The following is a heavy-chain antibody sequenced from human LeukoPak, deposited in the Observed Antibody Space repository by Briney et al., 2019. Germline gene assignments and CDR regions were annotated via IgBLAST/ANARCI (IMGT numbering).Heavy chain of an antibody. D-gene: IGHD2-15*01. Sequence: SETLSLTCTVSGGSISSYYWSWIRQPPGEGLERIGYIYYSGSTNYNPSLKSLVTISVDTSKNQFSLKLSSVTAADTAVYYCARDNCSGGSCYFFDYWGQGTLVTVSS. CDR1: GGSISSYY. CDR3: ARDNCSGGSCYFFDY. J-gene: IGHJ4*02. V-gene: IGHV4-59*01. CDR2: IYYSGST.